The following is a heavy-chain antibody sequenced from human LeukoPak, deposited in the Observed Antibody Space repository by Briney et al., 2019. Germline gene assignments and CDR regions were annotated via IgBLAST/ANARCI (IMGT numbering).Heavy chain of an antibody. CDR2: ISASGGSI. CDR3: ARELGLGIDY. D-gene: IGHD1-26*01. J-gene: IGHJ4*02. CDR1: GFTLGSCA. Sequence: GGSLRLSCAASGFTLGSCAKLWVRQAPGKGLEWVSAISASGGSIYYADSVKGRFTISRDNSKNTLYLQMNSLRAEDTAVHYCARELGLGIDYWGQGTLVTVSS. V-gene: IGHV3-23*01.